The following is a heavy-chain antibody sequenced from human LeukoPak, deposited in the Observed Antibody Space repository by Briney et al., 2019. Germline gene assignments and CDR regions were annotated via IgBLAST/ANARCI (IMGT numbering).Heavy chain of an antibody. CDR1: GFTFSRYW. Sequence: GGSVRVSCAASGFTFSRYWMSWVRQAPGHGLEWVANIKQDGSEKYYVHPVPGRFTISRDKAKNSPYLQMNSLRAEETPLYYRARRSAAAATGLTTNHGMDVWGKGTTVTASS. J-gene: IGHJ6*04. V-gene: IGHV3-7*01. D-gene: IGHD6-13*01. CDR3: ARRSAAAATGLTTNHGMDV. CDR2: IKQDGSEK.